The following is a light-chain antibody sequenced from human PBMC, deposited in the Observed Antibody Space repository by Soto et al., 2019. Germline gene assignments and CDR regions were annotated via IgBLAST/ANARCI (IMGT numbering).Light chain of an antibody. CDR2: DAS. J-gene: IGKJ5*01. CDR3: QQYYSYPEIT. Sequence: AIRMTQSPSSFSASTGDRVTITCRANQDISSYLAWYQQNPGKAPKLLIYDASTLQSGVPSRFTGSGSGTDFTLTIRSLQSEDFATYYCQQYYSYPEITFGQGTRLEIK. V-gene: IGKV1-8*01. CDR1: QDISSY.